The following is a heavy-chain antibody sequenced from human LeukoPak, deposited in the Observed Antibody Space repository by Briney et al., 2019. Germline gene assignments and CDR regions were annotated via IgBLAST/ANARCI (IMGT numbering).Heavy chain of an antibody. J-gene: IGHJ6*03. D-gene: IGHD6-19*01. Sequence: SETLSLTCTVSGGSIGSYYWSWIRQPAGKGLEWIGRIYTSGSTNYNPSLKSRVTMSVDTSKNQFSLKLSSVTAAETAVYYCARSVAGTHYYYYYMDVWGKGTTVTVSS. CDR1: GGSIGSYY. CDR3: ARSVAGTHYYYYYMDV. CDR2: IYTSGST. V-gene: IGHV4-4*07.